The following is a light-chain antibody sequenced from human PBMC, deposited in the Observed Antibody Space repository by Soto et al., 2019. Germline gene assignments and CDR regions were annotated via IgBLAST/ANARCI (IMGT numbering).Light chain of an antibody. V-gene: IGKV3-20*01. CDR3: PHYVTSSLT. CDR2: GAS. Sequence: EVVLTQSPGTLSLSPGERVTILCLASQSVSSTSLAWYQQKRGQTPRLLIYGASSRATGIPDRISGGGSGTHFTLTISRLAPEDFAVYYFPHYVTSSLTFGQGTRLEIK. J-gene: IGKJ5*01. CDR1: QSVSSTS.